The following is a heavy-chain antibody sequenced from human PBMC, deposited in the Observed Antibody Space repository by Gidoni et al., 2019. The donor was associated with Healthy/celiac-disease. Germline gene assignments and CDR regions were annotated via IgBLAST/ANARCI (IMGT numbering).Heavy chain of an antibody. CDR2: ISSNGGST. CDR3: VNLSPDTAMVTVPFDY. CDR1: GFTFSSYA. D-gene: IGHD5-18*01. Sequence: EVQLVESGGGLVQPGGSLRLSCSASGFTFSSYAMHWVRQAPGKGLEYVSAISSNGGSTYYADSVKGRFTISRDNSKNTLYLQMSSLRAEDTAVYYCVNLSPDTAMVTVPFDYWGQGTLVTVSS. V-gene: IGHV3-64D*06. J-gene: IGHJ4*02.